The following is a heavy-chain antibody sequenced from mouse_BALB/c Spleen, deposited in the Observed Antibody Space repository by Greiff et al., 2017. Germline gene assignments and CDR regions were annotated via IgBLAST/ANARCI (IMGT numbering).Heavy chain of an antibody. CDR2: IDPYNGGT. J-gene: IGHJ4*01. Sequence: EVQLQQSGPELGKPGASVKISCKASGYSFTGYNMYWVKQSHRKSLEWIGYIDPYNGGTSYNQKSKGKATLTVDKSSSTTYMHLNSLTSEDSAIYYCAREGYLRAMDYWGQGTSVTVSS. V-gene: IGHV1S135*01. CDR3: AREGYLRAMDY. CDR1: GYSFTGYN. D-gene: IGHD5-5*01.